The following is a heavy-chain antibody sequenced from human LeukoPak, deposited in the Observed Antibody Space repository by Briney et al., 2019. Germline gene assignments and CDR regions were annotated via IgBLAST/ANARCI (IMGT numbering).Heavy chain of an antibody. J-gene: IGHJ4*02. CDR2: INHSGST. Sequence: SETLSLTCAVYGGSFSGYYWSWIRQPPGKGLEWIGEINHSGSTNYNPPLKSRVTISVDTSKNQFSLKLSSVTAADTAVYYCARTYGDYGGYWGQGTLVTVSS. D-gene: IGHD4-17*01. CDR1: GGSFSGYY. V-gene: IGHV4-34*01. CDR3: ARTYGDYGGY.